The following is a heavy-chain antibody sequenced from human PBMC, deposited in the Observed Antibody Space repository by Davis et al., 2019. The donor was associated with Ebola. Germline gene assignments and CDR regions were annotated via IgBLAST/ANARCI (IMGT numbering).Heavy chain of an antibody. CDR3: ARHFAVSTTCFDY. D-gene: IGHD5/OR15-5a*01. Sequence: MPSETLSLTCAVSGGFISSGGYSWSWIRQPPGKGLEWIGYYYYTGSTYYNPSLKSRVAISIDTSKNQFSLKLRSMTAADTAVYYCARHFAVSTTCFDYWGQGTLVTVSS. V-gene: IGHV4-30-4*07. CDR2: YYYTGST. J-gene: IGHJ4*02. CDR1: GGFISSGGYS.